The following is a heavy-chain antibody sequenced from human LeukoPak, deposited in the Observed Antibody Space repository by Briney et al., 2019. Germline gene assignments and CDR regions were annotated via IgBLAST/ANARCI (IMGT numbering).Heavy chain of an antibody. CDR3: ARRVTGTDSDYYYYYMDV. D-gene: IGHD1-20*01. CDR1: GYTFTSYG. J-gene: IGHJ6*03. CDR2: IIPIFGTA. Sequence: SVKVSCKASGYTFTSYGISWVRQAPGQGLEWMGGIIPIFGTANYAQKFQGRVTITADKSTSTAYMELSSLRSEDTAVYYCARRVTGTDSDYYYYYMDVWGKGTTVTVSS. V-gene: IGHV1-69*06.